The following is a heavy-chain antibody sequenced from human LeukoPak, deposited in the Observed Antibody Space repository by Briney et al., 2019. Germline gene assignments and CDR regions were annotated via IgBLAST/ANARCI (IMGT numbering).Heavy chain of an antibody. D-gene: IGHD2-2*01. CDR1: GYSISSGYY. Sequence: SETLSLTCSVSGYSISSGYYWGWIRQPPGKGLEWIGSIYHSGNTYYNPSLKSRVTISVDTSKNQFSLKLSSVTAADTAVYYCARGSGYSDSTTCYNWFDPWGLGTLVTVSS. V-gene: IGHV4-38-2*02. CDR3: ARGSGYSDSTTCYNWFDP. J-gene: IGHJ5*02. CDR2: IYHSGNT.